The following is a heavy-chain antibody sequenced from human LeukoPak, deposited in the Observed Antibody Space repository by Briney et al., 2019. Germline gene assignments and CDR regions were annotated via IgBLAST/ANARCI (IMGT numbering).Heavy chain of an antibody. V-gene: IGHV3-53*01. CDR3: ASPLYYDSRFGAFDI. CDR1: GFTVSSNY. CDR2: IYSGGST. Sequence: GGSLRLSCAASGFTVSSNYMSWVRQAPGKGLEWVSVIYSGGSTYYADSVKGRFTISRDNSKSTLYLQMNSLRAEDTAVYYCASPLYYDSRFGAFDIWDQGTMVTVSS. D-gene: IGHD3-22*01. J-gene: IGHJ3*02.